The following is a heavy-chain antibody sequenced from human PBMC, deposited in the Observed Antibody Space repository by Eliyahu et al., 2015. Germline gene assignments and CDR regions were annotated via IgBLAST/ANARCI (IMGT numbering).Heavy chain of an antibody. V-gene: IGHV3-30-3*01. CDR2: ISYDGSNK. D-gene: IGHD3-10*01. J-gene: IGHJ4*02. Sequence: SSYAMHWVRQAPGKGLEWVAVISYDGSNKYYADSVKGRFTISRDNSKNTLYLQMNSLRAEDTAVYYCARDGMGYYGSGSPYYFDYWGQGTLVTVSS. CDR1: SSYA. CDR3: ARDGMGYYGSGSPYYFDY.